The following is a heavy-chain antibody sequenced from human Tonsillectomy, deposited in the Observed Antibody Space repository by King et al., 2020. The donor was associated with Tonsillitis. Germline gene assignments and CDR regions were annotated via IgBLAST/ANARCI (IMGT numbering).Heavy chain of an antibody. CDR1: GYSFTSYW. CDR3: ARGGYYYDSSGYYCFDP. J-gene: IGHJ5*02. D-gene: IGHD3-22*01. CDR2: IYPGDSDT. V-gene: IGHV5-51*01. Sequence: QLVQSGAEVKKPGASLKISCKGSGYSFTSYWIGWVRQMPGKGLEWMGIIYPGDSDTKYSPSFQGQVNISADKSISTAYLQWSSLKASDTAMYYCARGGYYYDSSGYYCFDPWGQGTVVTVSS.